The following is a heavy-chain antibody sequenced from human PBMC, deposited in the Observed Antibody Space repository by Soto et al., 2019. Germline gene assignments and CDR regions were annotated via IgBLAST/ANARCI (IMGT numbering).Heavy chain of an antibody. CDR1: GFTFSSYT. V-gene: IGHV3-23*01. D-gene: IGHD3-22*01. CDR3: AIAPLYDNFGYHRDGFNF. Sequence: GGSLRLSXAASGFTFSSYTMNWVRQAPGKGLEWVSGVSGRGADKFYADSVKGRFTISRDNSINLLFLQMTDLRAEDTAVYFCAIAPLYDNFGYHRDGFNFWGQGTMVTVSS. J-gene: IGHJ3*01. CDR2: VSGRGADK.